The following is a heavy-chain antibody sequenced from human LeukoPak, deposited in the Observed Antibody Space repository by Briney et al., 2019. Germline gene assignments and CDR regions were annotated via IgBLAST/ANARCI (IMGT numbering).Heavy chain of an antibody. CDR2: ISYDGSNK. J-gene: IGHJ3*02. CDR1: GFTFSSYG. D-gene: IGHD1-14*01. Sequence: QPGRSLRLSCAASGFTFSSYGMHWVRQAPGKGLEWVAVISYDGSNKYYADSVKGRFTISRDNSKNTLYLQMNSLRAEDTAVYYCAKLYRVRSNDAFDIWGQGTMVTVSS. V-gene: IGHV3-30*18. CDR3: AKLYRVRSNDAFDI.